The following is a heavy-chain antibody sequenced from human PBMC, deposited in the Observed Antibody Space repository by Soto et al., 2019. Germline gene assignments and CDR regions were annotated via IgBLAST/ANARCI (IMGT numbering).Heavy chain of an antibody. CDR3: ARGILGGVRIDYGMDV. CDR2: ITSAGSYI. V-gene: IGHV3-21*01. D-gene: IGHD2-8*02. Sequence: EVQLVESGGGLVKPGGSLRLSCAASGFTFSNYNMNWVRQPPGKGLEWVSSITSAGSYIYYAESLKGRVTISRDNAKNSLFLHMKSLRAEDTALYFCARGILGGVRIDYGMDVWGQGTTVTVSS. CDR1: GFTFSNYN. J-gene: IGHJ6*02.